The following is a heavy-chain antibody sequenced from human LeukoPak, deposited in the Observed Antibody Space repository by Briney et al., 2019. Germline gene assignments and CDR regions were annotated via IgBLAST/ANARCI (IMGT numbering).Heavy chain of an antibody. Sequence: GASVKVSCKASGYTFTAYYMHWVRQAPGQGLEWMGWINSNSGGTNSAQRLQGRVTMTRDTSISTAYMELRRLRSDDTAVYYCAASSFSSSWYYFDYWGQGTLVTVSS. CDR3: AASSFSSSWYYFDY. J-gene: IGHJ4*02. V-gene: IGHV1-2*02. CDR1: GYTFTAYY. D-gene: IGHD6-13*01. CDR2: INSNSGGT.